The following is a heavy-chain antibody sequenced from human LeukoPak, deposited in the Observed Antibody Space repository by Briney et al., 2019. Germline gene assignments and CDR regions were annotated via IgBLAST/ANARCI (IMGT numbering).Heavy chain of an antibody. Sequence: LGGTLSLSRAVSGFTFSSYWMHWVPEAPGKALVEGSRINSDGSSKRYAESVKGRLTIPRDNAKNPLSLQMNSLRAEDTAVYYCARGVSPPYCSGGSCYSGWFDPWGEGTLVTVSS. D-gene: IGHD2-15*01. J-gene: IGHJ5*02. CDR1: GFTFSSYW. CDR3: ARGVSPPYCSGGSCYSGWFDP. V-gene: IGHV3-74*01. CDR2: INSDGSSK.